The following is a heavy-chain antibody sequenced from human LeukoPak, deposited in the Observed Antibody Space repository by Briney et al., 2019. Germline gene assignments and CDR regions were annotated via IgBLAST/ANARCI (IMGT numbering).Heavy chain of an antibody. CDR3: ARQAGGTSGPFDY. V-gene: IGHV4-59*08. Sequence: SETLSLTCTVSGGSISSSYCSWIRQPPGKGLEWIGYIYHSESTNYNPSLKSRVTISADTSKNQFSLKLSSVTAADTAVYYCARQAGGTSGPFDYWGQGTLVTVSS. CDR2: IYHSEST. J-gene: IGHJ4*02. CDR1: GGSISSSY. D-gene: IGHD4-23*01.